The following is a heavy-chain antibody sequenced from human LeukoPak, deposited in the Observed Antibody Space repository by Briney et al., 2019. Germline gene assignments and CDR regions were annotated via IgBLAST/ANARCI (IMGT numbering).Heavy chain of an antibody. D-gene: IGHD2-2*01. CDR2: IYTSGST. J-gene: IGHJ3*02. CDR3: ARDVVVVPAATVDAFDI. V-gene: IGHV4-4*07. Sequence: SETLSLTCTVSGGSISSYYWSWIRQPAGKGLEWIGRIYTSGSTNYNPSLKSRVTMSVDTSKNQFSLKLSSVTVADTAVYYCARDVVVVPAATVDAFDIWGQGTMVTVSS. CDR1: GGSISSYY.